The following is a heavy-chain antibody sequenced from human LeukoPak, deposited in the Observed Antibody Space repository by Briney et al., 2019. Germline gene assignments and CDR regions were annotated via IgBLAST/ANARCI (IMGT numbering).Heavy chain of an antibody. D-gene: IGHD3-10*01. V-gene: IGHV3-49*04. CDR2: IRNKAYGGTT. CDR1: GFTFGDYA. CDR3: TREYYNGSGSYDY. J-gene: IGHJ4*02. Sequence: GGSLRLSCIASGFTFGDYAMSWVRQAPGKGLEWVGFIRNKAYGGTTEYAASVKDRFTISRDDSKSIAYLQMNSLKTEDTAVYYCTREYYNGSGSYDYWGQGTLVTVSS.